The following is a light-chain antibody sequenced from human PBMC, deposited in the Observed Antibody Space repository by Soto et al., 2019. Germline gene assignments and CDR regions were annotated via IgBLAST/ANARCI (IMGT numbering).Light chain of an antibody. CDR3: QQYNSYSLT. Sequence: DIQMTQSPSTLSASVGDRVTITCRASQSISSWLAWYQQKPGKAPKLLIYKASSLQSGVPSRFGGSGSGTEFTLTISSLQPDDFATYSCQQYNSYSLTFGGGTKVEIK. V-gene: IGKV1-5*03. CDR2: KAS. J-gene: IGKJ4*01. CDR1: QSISSW.